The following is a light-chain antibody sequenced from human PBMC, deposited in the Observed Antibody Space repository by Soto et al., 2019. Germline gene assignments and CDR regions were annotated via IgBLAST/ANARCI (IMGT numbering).Light chain of an antibody. CDR1: QSFSSNY. CDR2: GTS. CDR3: HEYNTWPWT. Sequence: EIVLKQSPGTVSLSPGEIATLSCMASQSFSSNYLAWYQQKHGQPPRLLIHGTSSRATGTPDRFSGSGSGTDFNLTISRLEPEDFAVYYCHEYNTWPWTFGQGTKVDIK. J-gene: IGKJ1*01. V-gene: IGKV3-20*01.